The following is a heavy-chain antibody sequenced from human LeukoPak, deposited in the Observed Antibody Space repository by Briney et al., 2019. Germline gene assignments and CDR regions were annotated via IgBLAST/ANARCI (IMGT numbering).Heavy chain of an antibody. CDR1: GFTFSSYS. J-gene: IGHJ4*02. CDR3: ARDGYKPFDY. CDR2: ISTGSSYI. D-gene: IGHD5-24*01. Sequence: PGGSLRLSCAASGFTFSSYSMNWVRQAPGEGLEWVSSISTGSSYIYYADSVEGRFTISRDNAKKSLYLQMNSLRAEDTAVYYCARDGYKPFDYWGQGTLVTVSS. V-gene: IGHV3-21*01.